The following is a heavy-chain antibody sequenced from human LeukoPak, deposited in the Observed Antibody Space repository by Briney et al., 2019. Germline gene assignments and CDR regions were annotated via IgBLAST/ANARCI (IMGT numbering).Heavy chain of an antibody. J-gene: IGHJ4*02. D-gene: IGHD4-23*01. Sequence: GESLKISCQGSGYNFNAYWIAWVRQMPGKGLEWMGIIYPGDSDVRYSASFQGQATISADKSIRTAYLQWSSLKASDTAVYYCARLRDYGANGYFDYWGQGNLVTVSS. CDR2: IYPGDSDV. V-gene: IGHV5-51*01. CDR3: ARLRDYGANGYFDY. CDR1: GYNFNAYW.